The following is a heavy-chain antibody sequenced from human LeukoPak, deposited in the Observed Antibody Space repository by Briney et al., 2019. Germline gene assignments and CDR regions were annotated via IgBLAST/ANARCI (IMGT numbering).Heavy chain of an antibody. V-gene: IGHV3-23*01. CDR2: ISGSGGST. CDR3: AKDSKIVGATFRSYHYMDV. D-gene: IGHD1-26*01. J-gene: IGHJ6*03. Sequence: GGSLRLSCAASGFTFSSYGMSWVRQAPGKGLEWVSAISGSGGSTYYADSVEGRFTISRDNSKNTLYLQMNSLRAEDTAVYYCAKDSKIVGATFRSYHYMDVWGKGTAVTVSS. CDR1: GFTFSSYG.